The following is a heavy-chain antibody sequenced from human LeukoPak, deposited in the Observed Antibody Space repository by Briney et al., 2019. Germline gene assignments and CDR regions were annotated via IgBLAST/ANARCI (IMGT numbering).Heavy chain of an antibody. CDR1: GFTFSSYE. J-gene: IGHJ4*02. CDR3: ASQKGRIAVAVDY. Sequence: PGGSLRLSCAASGFTFSSYEMNWVRQAPGKGLEWVSYISSSGSTTYYAASVKGRFTISRGNAKNSLYLQMNSLRVEGTAVYYCASQKGRIAVAVDYWGQGTLVTVSS. CDR2: ISSSGSTT. V-gene: IGHV3-48*03. D-gene: IGHD6-19*01.